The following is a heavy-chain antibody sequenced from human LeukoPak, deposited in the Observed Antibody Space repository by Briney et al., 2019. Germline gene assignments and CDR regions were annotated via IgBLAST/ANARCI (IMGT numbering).Heavy chain of an antibody. Sequence: SETLSLTCTVSGGSISSYYGRWIRQAPGKGLEWIGYIYYSGSTNYNPSLKSRVTISVDTSKNQFSLKLSAVTAADTAVYYCARSYDSRGYYYYGMDAWGQGTTVTVSS. J-gene: IGHJ6*02. D-gene: IGHD3-22*01. CDR2: IYYSGST. CDR3: ARSYDSRGYYYYGMDA. V-gene: IGHV4-59*01. CDR1: GGSISSYY.